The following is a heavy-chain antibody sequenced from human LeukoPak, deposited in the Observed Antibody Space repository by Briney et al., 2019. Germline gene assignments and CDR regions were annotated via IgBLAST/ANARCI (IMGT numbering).Heavy chain of an antibody. CDR3: ATNMGLYYYYMDV. D-gene: IGHD4/OR15-4a*01. CDR1: GGSISSYY. Sequence: TSETLSPTCTVSGGSISSYYWSWIRQPPGKGLEWIGYIYYSGSTNYNPSLKSRVTISVDTSKNQFSLKLSSVTAADTAVYYCATNMGLYYYYMDVWGKGTTVAVSS. J-gene: IGHJ6*03. V-gene: IGHV4-59*01. CDR2: IYYSGST.